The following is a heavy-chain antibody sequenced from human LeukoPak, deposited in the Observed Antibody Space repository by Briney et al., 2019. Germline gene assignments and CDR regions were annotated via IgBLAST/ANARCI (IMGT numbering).Heavy chain of an antibody. CDR2: ISAYNGNT. V-gene: IGHV1-18*01. CDR3: ARDREYYYGSENWFDP. D-gene: IGHD3-10*01. Sequence: GASVNVSCKASGYTFSSYGISWVRQAPGQGLEWMGRISAYNGNTNYAQKLQGRVTITTDTSTSTAYMELRSLRSDDTAVYYCARDREYYYGSENWFDPWGQGTLVTVSS. J-gene: IGHJ5*02. CDR1: GYTFSSYG.